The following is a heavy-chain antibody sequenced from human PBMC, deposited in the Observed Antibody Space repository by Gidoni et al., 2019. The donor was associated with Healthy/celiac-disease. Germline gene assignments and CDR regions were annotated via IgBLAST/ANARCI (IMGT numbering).Heavy chain of an antibody. CDR1: GGSISSYY. Sequence: QVQLQESGPGLVKPSETLSLTCPVSGGSISSYYWSWIRQPPGKGLEWIGYIYYSGSTNYNPSLKSRVTISVDTSKNQFSLKLSSVTAADTAVYYCASSPSGYSSGWYRDWGQGTLVTVSS. D-gene: IGHD6-19*01. V-gene: IGHV4-59*01. J-gene: IGHJ4*02. CDR2: IYYSGST. CDR3: ASSPSGYSSGWYRD.